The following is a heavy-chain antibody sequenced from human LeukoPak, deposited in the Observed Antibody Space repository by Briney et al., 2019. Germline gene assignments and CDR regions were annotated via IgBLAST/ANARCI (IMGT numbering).Heavy chain of an antibody. CDR2: IYYTGST. D-gene: IGHD6-13*01. J-gene: IGHJ4*02. CDR1: GGSISSTSYY. V-gene: IGHV4-39*01. Sequence: PSETLSLTCTVSGGSISSTSYYWAWTRQSPGEGLEWVGSIYYTGSTYYNTSPKSRVSISVDTSKNQFSLKVSSVTGADTAVYYCARPVSSSWYGGFDYWGQGTLVTVSS. CDR3: ARPVSSSWYGGFDY.